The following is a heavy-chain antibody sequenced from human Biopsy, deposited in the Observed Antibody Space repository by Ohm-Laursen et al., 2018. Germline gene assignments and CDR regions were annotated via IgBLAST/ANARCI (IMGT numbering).Heavy chain of an antibody. D-gene: IGHD6-25*01. CDR2: LYNTGGT. CDR1: GGSISSYQ. J-gene: IGHJ4*02. V-gene: IGHV4-59*01. Sequence: TLSLTCTVSGGSISSYQWTWIRQPPGKGLEWIGYLYNTGGTNYNPSLKSRVTISVDTSKNQFSLKLRSVTAADTAVYYCAREAAIIDPLTRAFDYWGQGTLVTVSS. CDR3: AREAAIIDPLTRAFDY.